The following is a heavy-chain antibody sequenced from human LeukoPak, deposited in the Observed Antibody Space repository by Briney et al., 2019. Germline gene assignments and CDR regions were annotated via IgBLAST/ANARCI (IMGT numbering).Heavy chain of an antibody. J-gene: IGHJ3*02. Sequence: GESLKISCKGSGYSFTTYWIGWVRQMPGKGLEWMGIINPGDSDTRYSPSFQGHVTISADKSISTAYLQWSSLKASDTAMYYCARLEVVVVTPGRAAFDIWGQGTMVTVSS. CDR3: ARLEVVVVTPGRAAFDI. CDR2: INPGDSDT. CDR1: GYSFTTYW. V-gene: IGHV5-51*01. D-gene: IGHD3-22*01.